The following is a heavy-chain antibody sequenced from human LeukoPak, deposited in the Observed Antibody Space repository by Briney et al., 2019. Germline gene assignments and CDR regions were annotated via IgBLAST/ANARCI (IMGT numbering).Heavy chain of an antibody. CDR3: AKEDNKRGSGSYYPPGGLDY. D-gene: IGHD3-10*01. Sequence: GGSLRLSCAASGFTFSNAWMSWVRQAPGKGLEWVAVISYDGSNKYYADSVKGRFTISRDNSKNTLYLQMNSLRAEDTAVYYCAKEDNKRGSGSYYPPGGLDYWGQGTLVTVSS. J-gene: IGHJ4*02. V-gene: IGHV3-30*18. CDR2: ISYDGSNK. CDR1: GFTFSNAW.